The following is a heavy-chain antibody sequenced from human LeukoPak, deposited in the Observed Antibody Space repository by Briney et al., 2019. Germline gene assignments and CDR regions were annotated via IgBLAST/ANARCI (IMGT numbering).Heavy chain of an antibody. Sequence: AASVKVSCKTSGYSFIDYYIHWVRQAPGQGLEWMGWINSNSADTNYAQNFQGRVTMTRDTSISTAYMELSRLRSDDTAVYYCAKDPSLSIIVGATTFFDYWGQGTLVTVSS. V-gene: IGHV1-2*02. D-gene: IGHD1-26*01. CDR2: INSNSADT. CDR1: GYSFIDYY. CDR3: AKDPSLSIIVGATTFFDY. J-gene: IGHJ4*02.